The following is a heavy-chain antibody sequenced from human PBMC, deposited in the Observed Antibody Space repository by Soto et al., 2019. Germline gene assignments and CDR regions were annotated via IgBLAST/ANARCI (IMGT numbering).Heavy chain of an antibody. CDR3: ARDSTRRGACDI. V-gene: IGHV4-34*01. D-gene: IGHD4-4*01. CDR1: NGSFSVYY. CDR2: INHSGST. Sequence: ETLTLTCAVYNGSFSVYYWIWIRQPPGEGLEWIGEINHSGSTNYNPSLKSRVTMSVDTSKNQFSLKLSSVTAADTAVYYCARDSTRRGACDIWGQGTMVTVSS. J-gene: IGHJ3*02.